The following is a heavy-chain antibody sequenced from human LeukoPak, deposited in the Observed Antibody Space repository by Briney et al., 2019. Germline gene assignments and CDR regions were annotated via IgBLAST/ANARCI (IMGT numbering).Heavy chain of an antibody. V-gene: IGHV3-21*01. J-gene: IGHJ6*02. CDR1: GFTFSSYS. D-gene: IGHD1-26*01. Sequence: GGSLRLSCAASGFTFSSYSMNWVRQAPGKGLEWVSSISSSSSYIYYADSVKGRFTISRDNAKNSLYLQMNSLRAEDTAVYYCARAGGATVPYYYGMDVWGQGTTVTASS. CDR3: ARAGGATVPYYYGMDV. CDR2: ISSSSSYI.